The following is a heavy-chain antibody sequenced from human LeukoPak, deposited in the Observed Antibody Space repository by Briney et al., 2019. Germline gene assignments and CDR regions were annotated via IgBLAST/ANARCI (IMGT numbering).Heavy chain of an antibody. CDR2: IYYSGST. CDR3: ARLFSRGWEYHFGLDV. V-gene: IGHV4-39*01. J-gene: IGHJ6*02. D-gene: IGHD6-19*01. CDR1: GGSISTDASY. Sequence: SETLSLTCTVSGGSISTDASYWAWIRQPPGKGLEWIGSIYYSGSTYYSSSLKSRVTLSVDTSKNQFSLKMSSVTAADTAVFYCARLFSRGWEYHFGLDVWGQGTRSPSP.